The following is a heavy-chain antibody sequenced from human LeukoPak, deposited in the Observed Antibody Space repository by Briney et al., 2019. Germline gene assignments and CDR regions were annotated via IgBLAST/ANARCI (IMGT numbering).Heavy chain of an antibody. CDR2: IQFDGSNE. V-gene: IGHV3-30*02. J-gene: IGHJ4*02. Sequence: PGGSLRLSCAASGFTFSSYGMHWVRQAPGKGLEWVAYIQFDGSNEQYADSVKGRFSISRDSSKNTLYLQMNSLRAEDTAVYYCAPGLTYYGSGSYLGYWGQGTLVTVSS. D-gene: IGHD3-10*01. CDR1: GFTFSSYG. CDR3: APGLTYYGSGSYLGY.